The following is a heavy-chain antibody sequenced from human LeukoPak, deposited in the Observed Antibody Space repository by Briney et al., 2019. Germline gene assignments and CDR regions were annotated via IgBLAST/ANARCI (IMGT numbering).Heavy chain of an antibody. CDR1: GGSISSYY. J-gene: IGHJ4*02. D-gene: IGHD3-16*01. V-gene: IGHV4-4*09. Sequence: SETLSLTCTVSGGSISSYYWSWIRQPPGKGLEWIGYIYISGSTNYSPSLKSRVTLSVDASRNQFSLKLSSVTAADTAVYYCATEGGAHWGQGTLVTVS. CDR2: IYISGST. CDR3: ATEGGAH.